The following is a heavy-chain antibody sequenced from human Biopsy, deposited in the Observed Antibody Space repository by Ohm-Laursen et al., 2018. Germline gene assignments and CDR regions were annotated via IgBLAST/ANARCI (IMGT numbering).Heavy chain of an antibody. CDR3: AADINVWNVNY. CDR2: FAPENGRI. Sequence: ASVKVSCEVSGYSLTELSMHWVRQAPGQGLGWMGGFAPENGRIVYSQKFQGRVTMTEDTSTSTAYMEVWRLRSDDTAVYYCAADINVWNVNYWGQGTQVIVSS. J-gene: IGHJ4*02. V-gene: IGHV1-24*01. CDR1: GYSLTELS. D-gene: IGHD1-1*01.